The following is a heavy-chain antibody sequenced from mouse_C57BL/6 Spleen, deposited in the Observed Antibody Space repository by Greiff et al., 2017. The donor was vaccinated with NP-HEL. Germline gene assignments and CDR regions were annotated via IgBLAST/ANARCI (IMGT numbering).Heavy chain of an antibody. V-gene: IGHV10-1*01. D-gene: IGHD4-1*01. J-gene: IGHJ2*01. CDR1: GFSFNTYA. CDR3: VRNWDYFDD. Sequence: EVQGVESGGGLVQPKGSLKLSCAASGFSFNTYAMNWVRQAPGKGLEWVGRIRSKGNNSATYCADSVKDRFTITRDDSESMLYLQMNILKTEDTAMYDCVRNWDYFDDWGQGTTLTVSS. CDR2: IRSKGNNSAT.